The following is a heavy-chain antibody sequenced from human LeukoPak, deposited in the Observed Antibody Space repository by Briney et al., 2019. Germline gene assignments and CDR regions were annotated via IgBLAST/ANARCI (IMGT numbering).Heavy chain of an antibody. CDR2: ISVSSSYI. CDR1: GFTFSSYS. D-gene: IGHD5-12*01. Sequence: GGSLRLSCAASGFTFSSYSMNWGRQAPGKGLEWVSFISVSSSYIYYAVSVSGRFTISRDNAKNSLYLQMNSLRAEDTAVYYCARVSLLRAWPSLDYWGQGTLVTVSS. CDR3: ARVSLLRAWPSLDY. J-gene: IGHJ4*02. V-gene: IGHV3-21*01.